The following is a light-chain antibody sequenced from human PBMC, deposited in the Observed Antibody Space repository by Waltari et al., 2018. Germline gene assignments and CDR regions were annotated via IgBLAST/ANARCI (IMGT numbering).Light chain of an antibody. Sequence: QSVLTQPPSASGTPGRGVPILCFGSSSTFGSNPVNWYKQPPGTAPNLLIYSNNQRPSGVPDRFSGSKSGTSASLAISGLQSEDEADYYCAAWDDSLNGLYVFGTGTKVTVL. V-gene: IGLV1-44*01. CDR1: SSTFGSNP. CDR2: SNN. CDR3: AAWDDSLNGLYV. J-gene: IGLJ1*01.